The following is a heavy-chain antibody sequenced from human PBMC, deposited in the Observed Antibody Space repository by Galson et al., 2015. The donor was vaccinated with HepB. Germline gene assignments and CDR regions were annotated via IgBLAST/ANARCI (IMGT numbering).Heavy chain of an antibody. CDR2: IKQDGSEK. J-gene: IGHJ4*02. CDR3: ARDLGTAGLGYFDWVGCFDY. CDR1: GFTFSSYW. V-gene: IGHV3-7*01. D-gene: IGHD3-9*01. Sequence: SLRLSCAASGFTFSSYWMSWVRQAPGKGLEWVANIKQDGSEKYYVDSVKGRFTISRDNAKNSLYLQMNSLRAEDTAVYYCARDLGTAGLGYFDWVGCFDYWGQGTLVTVSS.